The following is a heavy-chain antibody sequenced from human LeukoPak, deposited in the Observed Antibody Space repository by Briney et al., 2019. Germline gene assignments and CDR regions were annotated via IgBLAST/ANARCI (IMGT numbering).Heavy chain of an antibody. CDR2: ISGSGGST. V-gene: IGHV3-23*01. CDR1: GFTFSSYA. J-gene: IGHJ5*02. D-gene: IGHD2-2*01. CDR3: AKRDIVVVPAAIVGWFDP. Sequence: PGGSLRLSCAASGFTFSSYAMSWVRQAPGKGLEWVSAISGSGGSTYYADSVKGRFTISRDNSKNTLYLQMNSLRAEDTAVYYCAKRDIVVVPAAIVGWFDPWGQGTLVTVSS.